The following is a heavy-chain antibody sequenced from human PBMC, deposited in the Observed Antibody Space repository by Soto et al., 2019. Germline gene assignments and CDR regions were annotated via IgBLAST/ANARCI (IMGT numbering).Heavy chain of an antibody. V-gene: IGHV3-7*03. D-gene: IGHD2-21*02. CDR1: GFTFSSHG. Sequence: TGGSLRLSCAASGFTFSSHGIVWVRQPPWKGLEWVANIKQEGGEKSYVDSVKGRFTVSRDNAQNSLYLQMNSLRVEDTAMYYCARGGDSYIDYWGQGALVTVSS. CDR2: IKQEGGEK. J-gene: IGHJ4*02. CDR3: ARGGDSYIDY.